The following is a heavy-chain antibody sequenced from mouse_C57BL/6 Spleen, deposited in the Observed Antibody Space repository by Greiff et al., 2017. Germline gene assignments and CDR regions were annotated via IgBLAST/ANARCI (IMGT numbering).Heavy chain of an antibody. J-gene: IGHJ2*01. Sequence: VVKPGASVKISCKASGYAFSSSWMNWVKQRPGKGLEWIGRIYPGDGDTNYNGKFKGKATLTADKSSSTAYMQLSSLTSEDSAVYFCARSRPYYFDYWGQGTTLTVSS. CDR2: IYPGDGDT. D-gene: IGHD3-2*02. CDR3: ARSRPYYFDY. CDR1: GYAFSSSW. V-gene: IGHV1-82*01.